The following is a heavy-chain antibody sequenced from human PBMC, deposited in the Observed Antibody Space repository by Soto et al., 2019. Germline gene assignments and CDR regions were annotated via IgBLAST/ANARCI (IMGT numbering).Heavy chain of an antibody. V-gene: IGHV3-7*04. CDR2: IKEDGSEK. CDR3: AREGMYQNSYYYGMAV. D-gene: IGHD2-2*01. CDR1: GFTFSSYW. J-gene: IGHJ6*02. Sequence: EVQLVESGGGLVQPGGSLRLSCAASGFTFSSYWMSWVRQAPGKGLEWVANIKEDGSEKYYVDSVKGRFTISRDNAKNSWYWQMNSLKPEDTAVYYCAREGMYQNSYYYGMAVWGQGTTVTASS.